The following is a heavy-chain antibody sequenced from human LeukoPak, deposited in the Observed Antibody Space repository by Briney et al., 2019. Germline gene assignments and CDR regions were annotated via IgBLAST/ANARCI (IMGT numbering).Heavy chain of an antibody. D-gene: IGHD5-24*01. J-gene: IGHJ4*02. CDR1: GYTFTGYY. CDR2: INPNSGGT. V-gene: IGHV1-2*02. Sequence: ASVKVSCKASGYTFTGYYMHWVRQAPEQGLEWMGWINPNSGGTNYAQKFQGRVTMTRDTSISTAYMELSRLRSDDTAVYYCARVRSRDGYKCLDYWGQGTLVTVSS. CDR3: ARVRSRDGYKCLDY.